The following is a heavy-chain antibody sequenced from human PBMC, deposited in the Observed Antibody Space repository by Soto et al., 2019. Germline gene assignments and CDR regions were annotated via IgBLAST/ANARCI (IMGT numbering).Heavy chain of an antibody. J-gene: IGHJ5*02. CDR1: GGSVSSCEQY. CDR2: VHYSVRT. CDR3: ARARYGYRSQGVCDTPDDFDT. D-gene: IGHD5-18*01. V-gene: IGHV4-30-4*01. Sequence: QVQLQESGPGLMKPSQTLSLTCTVSGGSVSSCEQYWTWIRQPPGKGLEWIGFVHYSVRTDYNPSPKSRASMSDERSRNRSAVKLQALTAADTAVYDWARARYGYRSQGVCDTPDDFDTGGQGPLVSVSS.